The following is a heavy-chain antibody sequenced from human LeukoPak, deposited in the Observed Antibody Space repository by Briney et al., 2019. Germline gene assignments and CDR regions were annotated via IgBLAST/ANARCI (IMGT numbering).Heavy chain of an antibody. Sequence: ASVKVSCKASGYTFTSCDINWVRQATGQGLEWMGWMNPNSGNTGYAQKFQGRVTMTRNTSISTAYMELSSLRSEDTAVYYCATAPRRAYYDFWSGYYGGWSDPWGQGTLVTVSS. V-gene: IGHV1-8*01. J-gene: IGHJ5*02. CDR3: ATAPRRAYYDFWSGYYGGWSDP. CDR2: MNPNSGNT. CDR1: GYTFTSCD. D-gene: IGHD3-3*01.